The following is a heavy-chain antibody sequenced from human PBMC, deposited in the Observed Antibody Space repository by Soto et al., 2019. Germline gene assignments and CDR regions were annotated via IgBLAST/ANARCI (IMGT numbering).Heavy chain of an antibody. CDR3: AKVWGKYCTNGVCYAGCFDP. V-gene: IGHV3-23*01. CDR2: ISGSGGST. D-gene: IGHD2-8*01. J-gene: IGHJ5*02. Sequence: GGSLRLSCAASGFTFSSYAMSWVRQAPGKGLEWVSAISGSGGSTYYADSVKGRFTISRDNSKNTLYLQMNSLRAEDTAVYYRAKVWGKYCTNGVCYAGCFDPWGQGTRVTV. CDR1: GFTFSSYA.